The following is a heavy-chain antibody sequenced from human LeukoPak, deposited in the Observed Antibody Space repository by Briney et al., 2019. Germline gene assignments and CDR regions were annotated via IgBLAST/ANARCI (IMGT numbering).Heavy chain of an antibody. D-gene: IGHD6-13*01. CDR1: GYTFSGYD. J-gene: IGHJ5*02. CDR2: ISANSGGT. V-gene: IGHV1-2*02. Sequence: ASVRLSCEASGYTFSGYDMHWVRQAPGQGLEWMGCISANSGGTNYAETVQGRVSITRDTSMSTVYMQMSRLRSDDTAVYYCASGGRSWKNNWLDPWGQGTLVTVSS. CDR3: ASGGRSWKNNWLDP.